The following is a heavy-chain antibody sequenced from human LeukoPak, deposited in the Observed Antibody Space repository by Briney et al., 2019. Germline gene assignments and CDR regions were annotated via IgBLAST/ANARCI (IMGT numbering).Heavy chain of an antibody. D-gene: IGHD1/OR15-1a*01. Sequence: GGSLRLSCAASGFTFSSYSMNWVRQAPGKGLKWFSSISSSSSYICYADSVKGRFTISRDNSKNTLYLQMNSLRAEDTAVYYCASQRRDNNPRFDYWGQGTLVTVSS. CDR2: ISSSSSYI. J-gene: IGHJ4*02. V-gene: IGHV3-21*04. CDR3: ASQRRDNNPRFDY. CDR1: GFTFSSYS.